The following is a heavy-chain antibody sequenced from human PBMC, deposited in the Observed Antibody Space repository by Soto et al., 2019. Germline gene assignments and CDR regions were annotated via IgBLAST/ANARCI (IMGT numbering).Heavy chain of an antibody. D-gene: IGHD4-17*01. V-gene: IGHV1-3*01. Sequence: ASVKVSCKASGYTFTSYAMHWVRQAPGQRLEWMGWINAGNGNTKYSQKFQGRVTITRDTSASTAYMELSSLRSEDTAVYYCASSYGDLYYYYGTDVWGQGTTVTVSS. J-gene: IGHJ6*02. CDR2: INAGNGNT. CDR3: ASSYGDLYYYYGTDV. CDR1: GYTFTSYA.